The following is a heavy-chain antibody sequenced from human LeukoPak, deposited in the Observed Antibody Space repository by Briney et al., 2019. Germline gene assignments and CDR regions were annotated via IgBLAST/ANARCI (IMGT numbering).Heavy chain of an antibody. D-gene: IGHD1-26*01. CDR3: ATKGAGAKRTDAFDI. Sequence: GASVKISCKVSGYTLTELSMHWVRQAPGKGLEWMGGFDPEDGETIYAQKFQGRVTMTEDTSTDTAYMELSSLRSEDTAVYYCATKGAGAKRTDAFDIWGQGTMVTVSS. J-gene: IGHJ3*02. CDR2: FDPEDGET. CDR1: GYTLTELS. V-gene: IGHV1-24*01.